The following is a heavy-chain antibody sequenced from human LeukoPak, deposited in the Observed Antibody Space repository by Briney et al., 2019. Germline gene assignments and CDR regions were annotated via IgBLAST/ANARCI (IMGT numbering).Heavy chain of an antibody. J-gene: IGHJ4*02. CDR2: ISSSSSTI. V-gene: IGHV3-48*02. CDR1: GFTFSSYS. CDR3: ARDQYYYDSSGYAMDY. Sequence: GGSLRLSCAASGFTFSSYSMNWVRQAPGKGLEWVSYISSSSSTIYYADSVKGRFTISRDNAKNSLYLQMNSLRDEDTAVYYCARDQYYYDSSGYAMDYWGQGTLVTVSS. D-gene: IGHD3-22*01.